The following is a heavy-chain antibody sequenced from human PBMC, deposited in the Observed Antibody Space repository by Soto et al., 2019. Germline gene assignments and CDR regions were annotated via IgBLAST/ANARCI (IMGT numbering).Heavy chain of an antibody. D-gene: IGHD3-22*01. CDR3: ARNSITMIVVVITTGGAFDI. Sequence: SETLSLTCTVSGGSISSSSYYWGWIRQPPGKGLEWIGSIYYSGSTYYNPSLKSRVTISVDTSKNQFSLKLSSVTAADTAVYYCARNSITMIVVVITTGGAFDIWGQGTMVTVSS. J-gene: IGHJ3*02. V-gene: IGHV4-39*01. CDR1: GGSISSSSYY. CDR2: IYYSGST.